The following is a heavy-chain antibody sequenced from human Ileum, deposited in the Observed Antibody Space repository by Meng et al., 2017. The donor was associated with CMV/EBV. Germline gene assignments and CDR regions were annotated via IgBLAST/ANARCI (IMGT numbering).Heavy chain of an antibody. D-gene: IGHD2/OR15-2a*01. CDR1: GFTVRCND. CDR3: ARDLSIDN. V-gene: IGHV3-66*03. CDR2: IYSTGLI. J-gene: IGHJ4*02. Sequence: SRRLSGEDSGFTVRCNDRNWVGQAPGKGLEWSSVIYSTGLIYYADALKGRFTISRDSSKNIVYLQMNIVSAEDTAMYYCARDLSIDNWGQGTLVTVSS.